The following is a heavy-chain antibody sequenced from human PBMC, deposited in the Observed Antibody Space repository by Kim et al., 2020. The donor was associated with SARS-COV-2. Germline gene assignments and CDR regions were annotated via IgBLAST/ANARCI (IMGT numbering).Heavy chain of an antibody. D-gene: IGHD2-2*01. Sequence: SETLSLTCAVYGGSFSGYYWSWIRQPPGKGLEWIGEINHSGSTNYNPSLKSRVTISVDTSKNQFSLKLSSVTAADTAVYYCARRRGYCSSTSCYDLPIDYWGQGTLVTVSS. CDR3: ARRRGYCSSTSCYDLPIDY. V-gene: IGHV4-34*01. CDR1: GGSFSGYY. CDR2: INHSGST. J-gene: IGHJ4*02.